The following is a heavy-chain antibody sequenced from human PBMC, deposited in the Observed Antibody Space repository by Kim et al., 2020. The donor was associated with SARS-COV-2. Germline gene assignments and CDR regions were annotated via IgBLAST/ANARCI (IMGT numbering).Heavy chain of an antibody. Sequence: GGSLRLSCAASGFTFNNYAMSWVRQAPGKGLEWVAGNRGSGGNIYYADSVKGRFNISRDNSKNTLYLQMNSLRAEDTAVYYCAKESGYSAFPPNSEYFQYWGQGTLVTVSS. D-gene: IGHD5-12*01. CDR3: AKESGYSAFPPNSEYFQY. V-gene: IGHV3-23*01. CDR2: NRGSGGNI. J-gene: IGHJ1*01. CDR1: GFTFNNYA.